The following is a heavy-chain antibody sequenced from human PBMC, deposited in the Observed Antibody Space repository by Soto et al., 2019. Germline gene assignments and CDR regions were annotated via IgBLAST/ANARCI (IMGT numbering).Heavy chain of an antibody. V-gene: IGHV4-39*01. Sequence: SETLSLTCTVSGGSISSAGYFWNWIRQHPGKGLEWIGYIYYSGSTYYNPSLKSRVTISVDTSKNQFSLKLSSVTAADTAVYYCARHLQWLGVVATNWFDPWGQGTLVTVSS. CDR2: IYYSGST. J-gene: IGHJ5*02. CDR3: ARHLQWLGVVATNWFDP. CDR1: GGSISSAGYF. D-gene: IGHD5-12*01.